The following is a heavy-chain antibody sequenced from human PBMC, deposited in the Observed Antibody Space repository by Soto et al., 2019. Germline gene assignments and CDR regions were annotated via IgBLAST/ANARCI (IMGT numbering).Heavy chain of an antibody. CDR3: ARAPTEYSSSWKEYYFDY. J-gene: IGHJ4*02. V-gene: IGHV4-59*01. CDR1: GGSISSYY. Sequence: SETLSLTCTVSGGSISSYYWSWIRQPPGKGLEWIGYIYYSGSTNYNPSLKSRVTISVDTSKNQFSLKLSSVTAADTAVYYCARAPTEYSSSWKEYYFDYWGQGTLVTVSS. D-gene: IGHD6-13*01. CDR2: IYYSGST.